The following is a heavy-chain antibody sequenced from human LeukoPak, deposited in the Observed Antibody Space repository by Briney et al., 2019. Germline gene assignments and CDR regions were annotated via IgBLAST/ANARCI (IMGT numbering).Heavy chain of an antibody. D-gene: IGHD7-27*01. CDR2: IYYSGST. J-gene: IGHJ4*02. CDR3: ATHKANWDTRFDY. V-gene: IGHV4-59*08. Sequence: SETLSLTCTVSSGSISSYYWSWIRQPPGKGLEWIGWIYYSGSTNYHPSLKGRVPIPVNTSKNQFSLKLSSVTAAGPAFFFFATHKANWDTRFDYWGQGTLVTVSS. CDR1: SGSISSYY.